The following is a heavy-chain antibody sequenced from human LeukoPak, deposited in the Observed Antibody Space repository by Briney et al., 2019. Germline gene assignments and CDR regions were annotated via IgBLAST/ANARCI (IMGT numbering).Heavy chain of an antibody. J-gene: IGHJ5*02. CDR1: GGSISSSNW. D-gene: IGHD3-10*01. V-gene: IGHV4-4*02. CDR3: ARAPIWFGAGLFDP. Sequence: SGTLSLTCAVSGGSISSSNWWSWVRQPPGQGLEWIGEVNHSGSTNYNPSLKSRVTISVDTSKNQFSLKLSSVAAADTAVYYCARAPIWFGAGLFDPWGQGTLVTVSS. CDR2: VNHSGST.